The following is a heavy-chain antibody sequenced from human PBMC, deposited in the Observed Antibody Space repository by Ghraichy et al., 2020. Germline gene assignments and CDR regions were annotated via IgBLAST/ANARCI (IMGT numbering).Heavy chain of an antibody. CDR3: GRGGYIYGSNPIDY. CDR2: IKQDGSEK. D-gene: IGHD5-18*01. CDR1: GFTFNTYY. J-gene: IGHJ4*02. Sequence: GETLNISCAASGFTFNTYYMTWVRQAPGKGLEWVANIKQDGSEKYYVDSVKGRFTISRDNAKDSVYLQMSSLRAEDTAVYYCGRGGYIYGSNPIDYWGQGSQVIVSS. V-gene: IGHV3-7*04.